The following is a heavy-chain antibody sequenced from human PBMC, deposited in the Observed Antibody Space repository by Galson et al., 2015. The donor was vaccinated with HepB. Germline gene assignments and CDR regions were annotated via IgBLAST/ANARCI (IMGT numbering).Heavy chain of an antibody. CDR3: ARESGVTWDYDGLDY. CDR1: GFTFSSYA. J-gene: IGHJ4*02. D-gene: IGHD7-27*01. Sequence: SLRLSCAASGFTFSSYAMHWVRQAPGKGLEWVAVISYDGSNKYYADSVKGRFTISRDNSKNTLYLQMNSLRAEDTAVYYCARESGVTWDYDGLDYWGQGTLVTVSS. V-gene: IGHV3-30-3*01. CDR2: ISYDGSNK.